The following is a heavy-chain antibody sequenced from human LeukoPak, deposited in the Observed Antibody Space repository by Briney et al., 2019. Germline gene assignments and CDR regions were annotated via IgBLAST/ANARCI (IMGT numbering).Heavy chain of an antibody. CDR2: IHYSGST. V-gene: IGHV4-59*01. Sequence: SETLSLTCTVSGGSIRSYYWSWIRQPPGKGLEWLGYIHYSGSTNYNPSLKSRVTISVDTSKNQFSLKLSSVTAADTALYYCARATACKGYYFDLWGQGTLVNGSS. D-gene: IGHD6-13*01. CDR1: GGSIRSYY. CDR3: ARATACKGYYFDL. J-gene: IGHJ4*01.